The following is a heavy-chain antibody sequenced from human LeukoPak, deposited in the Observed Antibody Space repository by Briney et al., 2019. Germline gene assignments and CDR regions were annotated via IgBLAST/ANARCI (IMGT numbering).Heavy chain of an antibody. CDR2: IKEDGREK. J-gene: IGHJ4*02. Sequence: PPGGSLSLSCAASGFTFSNYWMSWVRQAPGKGLEWVANIKEDGREKYYVDSVKGRFTISRDNARNSLYLQMNSLRAEDTAVYYCASGRQLGYWGQGTLVTVSS. CDR1: GFTFSNYW. V-gene: IGHV3-7*01. D-gene: IGHD6-13*01. CDR3: ASGRQLGY.